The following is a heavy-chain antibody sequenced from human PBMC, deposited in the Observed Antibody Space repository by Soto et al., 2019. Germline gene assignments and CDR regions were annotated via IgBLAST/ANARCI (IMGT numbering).Heavy chain of an antibody. J-gene: IGHJ5*02. D-gene: IGHD3-10*01. CDR3: ARGVGSGSYYNQYNWFDP. CDR2: ISAYNGNT. Sequence: QVQLVQSGAEVKKPGASVKVSCKASGYTFTNYGISWVRQAPGHGLEWMGWISAYNGNTKYAQKLQGRVTMTTDTSTSTAYMELRSLRSDDTAAYYCARGVGSGSYYNQYNWFDPWGQGTLVTVSS. CDR1: GYTFTNYG. V-gene: IGHV1-18*01.